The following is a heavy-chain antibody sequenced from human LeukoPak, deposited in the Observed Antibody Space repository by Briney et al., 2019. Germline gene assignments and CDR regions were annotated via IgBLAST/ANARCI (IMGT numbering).Heavy chain of an antibody. V-gene: IGHV3-30*02. CDR1: GFTFSSYG. Sequence: GGSLRLSCAASGFTFSSYGMHLVRQAPGKGLEWVAFIRYDGSNKYYADSVKGRFTISRDNSKNTLYLQMNSLRAEDTAVYYCAKDRIGRHYYYYMDVWGKGTTVTVS. CDR2: IRYDGSNK. CDR3: AKDRIGRHYYYYMDV. J-gene: IGHJ6*03.